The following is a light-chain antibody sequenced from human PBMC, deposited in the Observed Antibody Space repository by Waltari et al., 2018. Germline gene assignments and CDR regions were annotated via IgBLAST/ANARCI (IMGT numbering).Light chain of an antibody. Sequence: SYDLNQPRSVSVALGQTAKITCGGNNIGSKNVHWYQQRPGQAPVVVIYRDTNRPSGIPDRCSGSNSGNTATLTISRAQAVDEADYYCQVWDSSNVVFGGGATLTVL. CDR3: QVWDSSNVV. V-gene: IGLV3-9*01. CDR1: NIGSKN. J-gene: IGLJ3*02. CDR2: RDT.